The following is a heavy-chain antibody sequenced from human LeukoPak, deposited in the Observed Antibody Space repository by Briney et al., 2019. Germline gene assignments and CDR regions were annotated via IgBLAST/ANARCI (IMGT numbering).Heavy chain of an antibody. CDR3: AREYYGSGSYDC. Sequence: SVKVSCKASGGTFSSYAISWVRQAPGQGLERMGGIIPIFGTANYAQKFQGRVTITADESTSTAYMELSSLRSEDTAVYYCAREYYGSGSYDCWGQGTLVTVSS. CDR1: GGTFSSYA. CDR2: IIPIFGTA. D-gene: IGHD3-10*01. V-gene: IGHV1-69*01. J-gene: IGHJ4*02.